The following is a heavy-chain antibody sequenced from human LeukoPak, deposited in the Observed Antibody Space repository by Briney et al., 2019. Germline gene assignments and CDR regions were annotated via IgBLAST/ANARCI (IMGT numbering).Heavy chain of an antibody. D-gene: IGHD6-13*01. J-gene: IGHJ4*02. V-gene: IGHV3-21*01. CDR3: ARVAEAAAFDY. CDR2: ISSSSRYI. CDR1: GFTFSSYS. Sequence: GGSLRLSCAASGFTFSSYSMTWVRQAPGKGLEWVSSISSSSRYIYYADSMKGRFTISRDNAKNSLFLQMNSLRAEDTAAYYCARVAEAAAFDYWGQGTLVTVSS.